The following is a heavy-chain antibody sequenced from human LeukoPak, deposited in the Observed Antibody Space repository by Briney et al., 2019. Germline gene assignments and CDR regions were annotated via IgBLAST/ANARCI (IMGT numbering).Heavy chain of an antibody. CDR1: GGSFNSYA. CDR3: ARDNSVRDEAWWFNP. CDR2: IIPFFGTP. Sequence: GASVKVSCKVSGGSFNSYAISWVRQAPGQGLKWMGGIIPFFGTPNYAQKFQGRVTITADDSSSTDYLELSSLRSEDTAVYYCARDNSVRDEAWWFNPWGQGTLVTVSS. D-gene: IGHD5-24*01. V-gene: IGHV1-69*13. J-gene: IGHJ5*02.